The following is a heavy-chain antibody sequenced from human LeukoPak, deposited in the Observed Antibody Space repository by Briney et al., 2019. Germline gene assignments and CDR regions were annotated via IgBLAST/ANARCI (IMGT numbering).Heavy chain of an antibody. CDR3: ARARPGVVFNHFDY. D-gene: IGHD3-16*01. V-gene: IGHV3-7*01. CDR2: IDAAGKDK. J-gene: IGHJ4*01. Sequence: PGGSLRLSCKPSGFTFVDFYMSWVRQAPGKGLEWVANIDAAGKDKYYADSVKGRFTISRDNTENSLYLDMTSLRAEDTATYFCARARPGVVFNHFDYWGQGVLVPVSS. CDR1: GFTFVDFY.